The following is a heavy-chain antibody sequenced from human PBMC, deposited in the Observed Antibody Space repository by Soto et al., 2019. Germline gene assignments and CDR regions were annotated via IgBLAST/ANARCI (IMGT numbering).Heavy chain of an antibody. CDR1: GYTFTSYG. V-gene: IGHV1-18*01. J-gene: IGHJ4*02. CDR2: ISAYNGNT. Sequence: ASVKVSCKXSGYTFTSYGISWVRQAPGQGLEWMGWISAYNGNTNYAQKLQGRVTMTTDTSTSTAYMELRSLRSDDTAVYYCARDGGKYSSGWYYFDYWGQGTLVTVSS. D-gene: IGHD6-19*01. CDR3: ARDGGKYSSGWYYFDY.